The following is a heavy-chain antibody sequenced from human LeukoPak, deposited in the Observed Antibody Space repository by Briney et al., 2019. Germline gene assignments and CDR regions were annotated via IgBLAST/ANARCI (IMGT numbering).Heavy chain of an antibody. Sequence: SETLSLTCAVYGGSFSGYYWSWIRQPPGKGLGWIGEINHSGSTNYNPSLKSRVTISVDTSKNQFSLKLSSVTAADTAVYYCARGKLLSSSSWYYWFDPWGQGTLVTVSS. D-gene: IGHD6-13*01. CDR3: ARGKLLSSSSWYYWFDP. V-gene: IGHV4-34*01. J-gene: IGHJ5*02. CDR2: INHSGST. CDR1: GGSFSGYY.